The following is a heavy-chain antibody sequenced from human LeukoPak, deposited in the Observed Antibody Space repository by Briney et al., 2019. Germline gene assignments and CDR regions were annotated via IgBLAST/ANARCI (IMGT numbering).Heavy chain of an antibody. V-gene: IGHV4-59*01. CDR1: GGSISSYY. Sequence: SETLSLTCTVSGGSISSYYWSWIRQPPGKGLEWIGYIYYSGSTNYNPSLKNRVTISVDTSKNQFSLKLSSVTAADTAVYYCARARYSSSWACDYWGQGTLVTVSS. J-gene: IGHJ4*02. CDR3: ARARYSSSWACDY. D-gene: IGHD6-13*01. CDR2: IYYSGST.